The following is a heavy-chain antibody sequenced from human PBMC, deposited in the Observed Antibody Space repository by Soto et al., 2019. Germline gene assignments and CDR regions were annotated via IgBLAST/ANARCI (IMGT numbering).Heavy chain of an antibody. D-gene: IGHD2-15*01. CDR1: GFTFSSYS. J-gene: IGHJ4*02. Sequence: GGSLRLSCASAGFTFSSYSMNWVRQAPGKGLEWVSYISGSSSTIYYADSVKGRFTIPRDNAKASLYLQMSSLRDEDTAVYYCAGRIGKADYWGQGTLVTVSS. CDR2: ISGSSSTI. V-gene: IGHV3-48*02. CDR3: AGRIGKADY.